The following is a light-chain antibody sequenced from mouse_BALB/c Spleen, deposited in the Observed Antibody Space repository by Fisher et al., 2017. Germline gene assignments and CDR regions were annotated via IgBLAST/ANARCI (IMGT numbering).Light chain of an antibody. Sequence: IVITQSPAIMSASPGEKVTMTCSASSSVSYMYWYQQKPGSSPRLLIYDTSNLASGVPVRFSGSGSGTSYSLTISRIEAEDAATYYCQQWSSYPLTFGAGTKLELK. CDR1: SSVSY. V-gene: IGKV4-55*01. J-gene: IGKJ5*01. CDR3: QQWSSYPLT. CDR2: DTS.